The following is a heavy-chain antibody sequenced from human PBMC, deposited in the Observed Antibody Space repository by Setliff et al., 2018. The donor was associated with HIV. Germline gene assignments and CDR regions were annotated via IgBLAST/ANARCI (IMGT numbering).Heavy chain of an antibody. CDR3: ARQGLTMNRGVPAPILYYFDY. Sequence: SETLSLTCTVSGGSIVSSSYYWGWIRQPPGKGLEWTGTMYYRGTTYNNPSLKSRVTFSADTSKNQFSLNLNSVTATDTAVYYCARQGLTMNRGVPAPILYYFDYWGPGILVTVSS. D-gene: IGHD3-10*01. V-gene: IGHV4-39*01. CDR2: MYYRGTT. J-gene: IGHJ4*02. CDR1: GGSIVSSSYY.